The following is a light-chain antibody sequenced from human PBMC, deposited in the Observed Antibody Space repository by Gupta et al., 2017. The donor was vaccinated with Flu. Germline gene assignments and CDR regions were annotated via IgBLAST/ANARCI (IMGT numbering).Light chain of an antibody. CDR2: AAS. Sequence: DIQMTQSPSSLSASVGDRVTITCRARQSISSYLNWYQQKPGKAPKLLIYAASSLQSGVPSRFSGSGSGTDFTLTISSLQPEDFATYYCQQSDSTPALTFGGGTKVEIK. CDR1: QSISSY. V-gene: IGKV1-39*01. J-gene: IGKJ4*01. CDR3: QQSDSTPALT.